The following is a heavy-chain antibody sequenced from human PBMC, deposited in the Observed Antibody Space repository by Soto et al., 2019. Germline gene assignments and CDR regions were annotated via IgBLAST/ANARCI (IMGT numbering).Heavy chain of an antibody. J-gene: IGHJ4*02. V-gene: IGHV4-31*03. Sequence: QVQLQESGPGLVRPSETLSLTCNVSAGAISSGGYYWSWIRQHPGKGLEWIGYIYYTGSTYYNPSLKSRATISVDTSKNQFSLNLNSVTAADTAVYFCARSGALRNHDYWGQGTLVTVSS. D-gene: IGHD1-26*01. CDR3: ARSGALRNHDY. CDR2: IYYTGST. CDR1: AGAISSGGYY.